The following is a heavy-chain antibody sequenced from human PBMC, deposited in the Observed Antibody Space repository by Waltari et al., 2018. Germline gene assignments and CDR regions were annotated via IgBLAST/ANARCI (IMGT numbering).Heavy chain of an antibody. CDR3: ARESPFEPRGWFDP. CDR2: ISHSGTYI. D-gene: IGHD3-9*01. CDR1: GLTFSRYR. V-gene: IGHV3-21*01. Sequence: EVQLVESGGGLVKPGGSLSLPCATPGLTFSRYRMHWVRQAPGKSLGWVSFISHSGTYIYYADSVKGRFTISRDNAKNSVYLQMNSLRADDTAVYYCARESPFEPRGWFDPWGQGTLVTVSS. J-gene: IGHJ5*02.